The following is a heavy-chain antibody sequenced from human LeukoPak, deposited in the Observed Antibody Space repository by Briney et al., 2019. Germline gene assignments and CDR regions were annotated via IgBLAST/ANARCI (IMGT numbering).Heavy chain of an antibody. D-gene: IGHD3-9*01. CDR2: INPNSGGT. J-gene: IGHJ4*02. Sequence: GASVKVSCKASGYTFTGYYMHWVRQAPGQGLEWMGWINPNSGGTNYAQKFQGRVTMTRDTSISTAYMELSRLRSDDTAVYYCARGNPFDWLLPRHFDYWGQGTLVTVSS. CDR1: GYTFTGYY. CDR3: ARGNPFDWLLPRHFDY. V-gene: IGHV1-2*02.